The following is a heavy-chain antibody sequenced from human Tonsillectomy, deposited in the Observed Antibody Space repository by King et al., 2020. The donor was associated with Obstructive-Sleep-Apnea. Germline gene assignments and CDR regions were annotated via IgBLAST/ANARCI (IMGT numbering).Heavy chain of an antibody. J-gene: IGHJ4*02. CDR3: AKDIDYGSASYYNGGGFDY. CDR2: ISWNSGSI. CDR1: GFTFDDYA. V-gene: IGHV3-9*01. D-gene: IGHD3-10*01. Sequence: VQLVQSGGGLVQPGRSLRLSCAASGFTFDDYAMHWVRQAPGKGREWVSGISWNSGSIGYADAVKGRFTISRDNAKNSLYLQMNSLRAEDTACYYCAKDIDYGSASYYNGGGFDYWGQGTLVTVSS.